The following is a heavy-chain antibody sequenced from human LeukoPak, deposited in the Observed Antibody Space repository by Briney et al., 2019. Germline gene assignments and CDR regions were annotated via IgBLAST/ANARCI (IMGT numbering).Heavy chain of an antibody. CDR2: IFGGGST. Sequence: PGGSLRLSCAASGFTVSSNYLSWVRQAPGKGLEWVSVIFGGGSTYYADSVKGRFTISTDITKNTLYLQMNSLRVDDTAVYYCARDLAMAWGQGTLVTVS. J-gene: IGHJ5*02. CDR1: GFTVSSNY. D-gene: IGHD2-8*01. CDR3: ARDLAMA. V-gene: IGHV3-53*01.